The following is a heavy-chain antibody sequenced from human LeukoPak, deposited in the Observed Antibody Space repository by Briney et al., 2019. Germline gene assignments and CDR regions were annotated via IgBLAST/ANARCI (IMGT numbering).Heavy chain of an antibody. CDR2: IYYSGST. CDR1: GGSISSYY. J-gene: IGHJ5*02. CDR3: ARGAYGGRYWFDP. D-gene: IGHD4-17*01. Sequence: PSETLSLTCTVSGGSISSYYWSWIRQPPGKGLEWIGYIYYSGSTNYNPSLKSRVTISVDTSKNQFPLKLSSVTAADTAVYYCARGAYGGRYWFDPWGQGTLVTVSS. V-gene: IGHV4-59*01.